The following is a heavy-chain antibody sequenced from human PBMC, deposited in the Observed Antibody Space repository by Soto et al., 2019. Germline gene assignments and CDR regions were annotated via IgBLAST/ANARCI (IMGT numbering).Heavy chain of an antibody. V-gene: IGHV1-18*01. Sequence: QVQLVQSGAEVKKPGDSVKVSCKASGYTFGHFYITWVRQAPGQGLEWMGAISPHNRNTNYAEKFRGRVIMTTDTSTTTAYMELRSLRSDDTAVYYCARDEGGYDILTGYYKAHHFHQWGQGALVTVSS. CDR3: ARDEGGYDILTGYYKAHHFHQ. CDR2: ISPHNRNT. J-gene: IGHJ4*02. D-gene: IGHD3-9*01. CDR1: GYTFGHFY.